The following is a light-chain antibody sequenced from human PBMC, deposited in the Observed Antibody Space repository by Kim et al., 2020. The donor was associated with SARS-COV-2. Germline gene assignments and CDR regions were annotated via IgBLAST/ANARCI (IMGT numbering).Light chain of an antibody. J-gene: IGKJ5*01. V-gene: IGKV3-15*01. CDR3: QQYAYWRA. CDR1: HVISST. Sequence: LSPSLRAPPSSLATHVISSTLALSQQNPGQPPRVLLYGPSACATCIPARFSGSGSGTEFTLTLSTLQSEDFAVYYCQQYAYWRAFGQGTRLEIK. CDR2: GPS.